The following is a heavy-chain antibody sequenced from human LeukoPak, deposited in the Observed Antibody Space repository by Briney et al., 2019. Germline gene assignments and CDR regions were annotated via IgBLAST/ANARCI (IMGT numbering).Heavy chain of an antibody. V-gene: IGHV3-23*01. D-gene: IGHD5-18*01. CDR3: AKALRGSYDPFDY. Sequence: PGGSLRLSCAASGFTFSSYAMSWVRQAPGKGLEWVSAISGSGGSTYYADSVKGRFTISRDNSKNTLYLQMNSLRAEDTAVYDCAKALRGSYDPFDYWGQGTLVSVSS. J-gene: IGHJ4*02. CDR1: GFTFSSYA. CDR2: ISGSGGST.